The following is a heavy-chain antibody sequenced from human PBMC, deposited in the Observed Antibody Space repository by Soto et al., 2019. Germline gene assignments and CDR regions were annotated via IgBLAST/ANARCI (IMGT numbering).Heavy chain of an antibody. CDR2: IWYDGSNK. J-gene: IGHJ4*02. CDR1: GITFSSYG. Sequence: GGSLRLSCAASGITFSSYGMHWVRQAPGKGLEWVAVIWYDGSNKYYADSVKGRFTISRDNSKNTVYLQMNSLRAEDTAVYFCARRALPHAFVDYWGQGTLVTSPQ. CDR3: ARRALPHAFVDY. D-gene: IGHD2-15*01. V-gene: IGHV3-33*01.